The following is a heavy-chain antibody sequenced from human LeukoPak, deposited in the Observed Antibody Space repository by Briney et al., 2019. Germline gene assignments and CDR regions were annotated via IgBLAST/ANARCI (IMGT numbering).Heavy chain of an antibody. Sequence: GASLQISCQGSGYSFTSYWIGWVRQLPGKGQEWMGIIYPGDSDTRYSPSFQGQVTISADKSISTAYLQWSSLKASDTAMYYCARPSNWNFAGDWGQGTLVTVSS. CDR3: ARPSNWNFAGD. CDR2: IYPGDSDT. D-gene: IGHD1-7*01. J-gene: IGHJ4*02. V-gene: IGHV5-51*01. CDR1: GYSFTSYW.